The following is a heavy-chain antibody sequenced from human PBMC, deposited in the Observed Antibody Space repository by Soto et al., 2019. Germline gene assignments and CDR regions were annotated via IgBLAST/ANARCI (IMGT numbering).Heavy chain of an antibody. J-gene: IGHJ6*02. D-gene: IGHD6-13*01. CDR3: ARQGDSSSWYNRGYGMDV. CDR1: GYSFTSYW. V-gene: IGHV5-51*01. Sequence: PGESLKISCKGSGYSFTSYWIGWVRQMPGKGLEWMGIIYPGDSDTRYSPSFQGQVTISADKSISTAYLQWSSLKASDTAMYYCARQGDSSSWYNRGYGMDVWGQGTTVTVSS. CDR2: IYPGDSDT.